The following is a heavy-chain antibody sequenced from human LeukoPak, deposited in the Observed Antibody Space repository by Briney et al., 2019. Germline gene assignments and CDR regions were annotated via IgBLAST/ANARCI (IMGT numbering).Heavy chain of an antibody. CDR1: GFTFSSYW. D-gene: IGHD2-2*01. Sequence: GGSLRLSCAASGFTFSSYWMSWVRQAPGKGLEWVANIKQDGSGKYYVDSVKGRFTISRDNAKNSLYVQMNSLRAEDTAVYYCAISSTTSRGGYWGQGTLVTVSS. CDR2: IKQDGSGK. CDR3: AISSTTSRGGY. J-gene: IGHJ4*02. V-gene: IGHV3-7*01.